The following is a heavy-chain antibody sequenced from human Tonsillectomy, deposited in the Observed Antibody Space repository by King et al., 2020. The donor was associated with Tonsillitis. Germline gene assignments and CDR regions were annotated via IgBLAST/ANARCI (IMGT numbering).Heavy chain of an antibody. CDR2: ISGYNGNK. D-gene: IGHD1-26*01. Sequence: QLVQSGAEVKKPGASVKVSCKAAGYTFTSYGISWVRQAPGQGLEWMGWISGYNGNKECAQKVQGRGTLKTDTTTRTAYMELRSLRSDDTAVYYCARTQYSGRPTDGYWGQGTLVTVSS. CDR1: GYTFTSYG. CDR3: ARTQYSGRPTDGY. V-gene: IGHV1-18*01. J-gene: IGHJ4*02.